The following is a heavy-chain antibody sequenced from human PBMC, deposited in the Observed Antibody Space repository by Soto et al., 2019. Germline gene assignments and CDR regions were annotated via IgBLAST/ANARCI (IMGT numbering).Heavy chain of an antibody. CDR2: IDPSQSHS. D-gene: IGHD4-17*01. Sequence: KVSCKASGYSFTTFWIGWVRQMPGKGLEWMGRIDPSQSHSKHSPSFQGHVTISADKSISTAYLQWSSLRASDTAMYYCARRAIYGDYVGYWGQGTLVTVSS. J-gene: IGHJ4*02. CDR1: GYSFTTFW. CDR3: ARRAIYGDYVGY. V-gene: IGHV5-10-1*01.